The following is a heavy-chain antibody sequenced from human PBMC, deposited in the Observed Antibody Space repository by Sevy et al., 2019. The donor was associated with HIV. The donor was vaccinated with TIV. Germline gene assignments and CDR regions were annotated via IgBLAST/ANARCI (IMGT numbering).Heavy chain of an antibody. Sequence: GGSLRLSCAAPGFTFSSYWMSWVRQAPGKGLEWVANIKQDGSEKYYVDSVKGRFTISRDNAKNSLYLQMNSLRAEDTAVYYCARDRYYGSGSYSDYWGQGTLVTVSS. V-gene: IGHV3-7*01. CDR1: GFTFSSYW. D-gene: IGHD3-10*01. CDR3: ARDRYYGSGSYSDY. CDR2: IKQDGSEK. J-gene: IGHJ4*02.